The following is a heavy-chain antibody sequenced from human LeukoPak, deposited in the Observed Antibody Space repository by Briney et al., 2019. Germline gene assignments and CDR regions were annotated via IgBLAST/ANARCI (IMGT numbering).Heavy chain of an antibody. CDR1: GFIVSNTY. J-gene: IGHJ4*02. CDR3: ARDPHYGGNSGGFY. CDR2: IYSGGST. Sequence: PGGSLRLSCAASGFIVSNTYMTWVRQAPGKGLEWVSVIYSGGSTYYADSVKGRFTISRDNSKNTLYLQMNSLRAEDTAVYYCARDPHYGGNSGGFYWGQGTLVTVSS. V-gene: IGHV3-53*05. D-gene: IGHD4-23*01.